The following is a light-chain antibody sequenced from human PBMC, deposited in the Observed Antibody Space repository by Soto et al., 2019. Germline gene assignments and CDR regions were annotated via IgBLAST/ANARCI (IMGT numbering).Light chain of an antibody. Sequence: QSALTQPASVSGSPGQSITISCTGTSSDVGGYNLVSWYQQHPGKAPKLMIYEGSKRPSGVSNRFSGSKSGNTASLTISGLQAEDEADYYCSSYGGSTTSDVLFGGGTKLTVL. CDR1: SSDVGGYNL. CDR2: EGS. J-gene: IGLJ2*01. V-gene: IGLV2-23*01. CDR3: SSYGGSTTSDVL.